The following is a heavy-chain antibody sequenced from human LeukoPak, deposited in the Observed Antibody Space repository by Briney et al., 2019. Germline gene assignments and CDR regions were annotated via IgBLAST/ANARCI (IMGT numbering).Heavy chain of an antibody. D-gene: IGHD4-17*01. Sequence: PGGSLRLSCAASGFRFTWYSLNWVRQAPGKGLEWIAYISTSSDTMRYADSVRGRFTISRDNDNDSLYLQMHSLRAEDTAVYYCAREHYGDYFSYWGQGTLVTVSS. CDR1: GFRFTWYS. CDR3: AREHYGDYFSY. CDR2: ISTSSDTM. V-gene: IGHV3-48*04. J-gene: IGHJ4*02.